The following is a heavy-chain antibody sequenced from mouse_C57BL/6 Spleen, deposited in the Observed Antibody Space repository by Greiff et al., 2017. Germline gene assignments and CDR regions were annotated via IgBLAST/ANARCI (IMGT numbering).Heavy chain of an antibody. CDR2: IYPGSGST. D-gene: IGHD4-1*01. J-gene: IGHJ3*01. CDR3: AREGLGEFAY. Sequence: QVQLKQPGAELVKPGASVKLSCKASGYTFTSYCITWVKQRPGQGLEWIGYIYPGSGSTNYNEKFKSKATLTVDTSSSTAYMQLRSLTSEDSAVYYCAREGLGEFAYRGQRTLVTVSA. V-gene: IGHV1-55*01. CDR1: GYTFTSYC.